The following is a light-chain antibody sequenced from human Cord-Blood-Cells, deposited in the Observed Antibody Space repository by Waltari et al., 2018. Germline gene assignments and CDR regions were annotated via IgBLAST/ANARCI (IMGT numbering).Light chain of an antibody. J-gene: IGLJ3*02. CDR3: NSRDSSGIV. CDR2: GKN. CDR1: SLRSYY. V-gene: IGLV3-19*01. Sequence: SSELTQDPAVSVALGQTVRITCQGDSLRSYYASWYQPKPGQAPVLVIYGKNNRPSGIPDRFSGSSSGNTASLTITGAQAEDEADYYCNSRDSSGIVFGGGTKLTVL.